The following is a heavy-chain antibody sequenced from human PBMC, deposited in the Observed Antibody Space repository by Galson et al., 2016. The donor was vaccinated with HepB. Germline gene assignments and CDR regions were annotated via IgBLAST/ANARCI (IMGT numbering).Heavy chain of an antibody. Sequence: SLRLSCAASGFTLDDYAMHWVRQAPGKGLEWVSGISWNSGTIFYADSVRGRFTISRDNAKNSLFLQVKSLRPEDTALYYCTKDVSGATGSTSWFDSWGQGILVTVSS. D-gene: IGHD1-1*01. J-gene: IGHJ5*01. CDR1: GFTLDDYA. CDR3: TKDVSGATGSTSWFDS. V-gene: IGHV3-9*01. CDR2: ISWNSGTI.